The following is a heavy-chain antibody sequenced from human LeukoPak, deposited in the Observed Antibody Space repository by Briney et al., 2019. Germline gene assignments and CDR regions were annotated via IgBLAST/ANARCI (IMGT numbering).Heavy chain of an antibody. V-gene: IGHV3-23*01. D-gene: IGHD1-14*01. CDR1: GFTLSSSV. CDR3: AKNPTGFPNWFDP. Sequence: GGSLRLSCAASGFTLSSSVMSWVRQAPGKGLEWVSVISGNSDYTYYADSVKGRFTISRDNSKNTLYLQMNSLRVEDTAVYYCAKNPTGFPNWFDPWGQGTLVTVSS. CDR2: ISGNSDYT. J-gene: IGHJ5*02.